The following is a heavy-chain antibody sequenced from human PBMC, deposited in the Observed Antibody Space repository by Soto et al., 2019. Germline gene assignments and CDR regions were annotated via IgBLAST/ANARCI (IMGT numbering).Heavy chain of an antibody. J-gene: IGHJ4*02. CDR2: IYPSDSDT. D-gene: IGHD3-3*01. CDR1: GYNFAGYW. V-gene: IGHV5-51*01. Sequence: GESLKISCKGSGYNFAGYWIAWVRQMPGKGLELMGIIYPSDSDTRYRPSFQGQVTISADKSISSAYLQWSSLRASDTAMYYCARGGVSTRAFDYWGQGTPVTVSS. CDR3: ARGGVSTRAFDY.